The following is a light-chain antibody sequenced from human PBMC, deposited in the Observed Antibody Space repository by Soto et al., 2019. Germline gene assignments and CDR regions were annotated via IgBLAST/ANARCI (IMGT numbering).Light chain of an antibody. Sequence: QSALTQPASVSGSPGQSITISCTGTSSDVGSYNLVSWHQQHPGKAPKLMIYEGSKRPSGVSNRFSGSKSGNTASLTISGRQAEDEADYFCCSYAGLSTLGFCGGTKLTVL. J-gene: IGLJ2*01. CDR2: EGS. CDR3: CSYAGLSTLG. CDR1: SSDVGSYNL. V-gene: IGLV2-23*01.